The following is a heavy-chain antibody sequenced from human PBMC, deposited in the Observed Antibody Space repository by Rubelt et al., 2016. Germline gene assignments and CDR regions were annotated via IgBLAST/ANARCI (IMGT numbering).Heavy chain of an antibody. V-gene: IGHV4-39*01. D-gene: IGHD3-3*01. CDR3: ARVTSIFGVVIIDNWFDP. J-gene: IGHJ5*02. CDR2: IYYSGST. CDR1: GGSISSSSYY. Sequence: QLQLQESGPGLVKPSETLSLTCTVSGGSISSSSYYWGWIRQPPGKGLEWIGSIYYSGSTYYNPSLKFWVTISVDTSKNQFSLKLGSVTAADTAVYYCARVTSIFGVVIIDNWFDPWGQGTLVTVSS.